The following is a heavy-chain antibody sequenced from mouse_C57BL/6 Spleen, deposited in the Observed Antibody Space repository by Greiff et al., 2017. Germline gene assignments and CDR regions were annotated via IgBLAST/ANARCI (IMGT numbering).Heavy chain of an antibody. J-gene: IGHJ1*03. CDR3: ARWDYDVSSPWCFDV. Sequence: VQLQQSGPELVKPGASVKISCKASGYAFSSSWMNWVKQRPGKGLEWIGRIYPGDGGTNYNGKFKGKATLTADKSSSTAYMQHSSLTSEDSAVYCFARWDYDVSSPWCFDVWGTGTTVTVSS. CDR1: GYAFSSSW. D-gene: IGHD1-1*01. CDR2: IYPGDGGT. V-gene: IGHV1-82*01.